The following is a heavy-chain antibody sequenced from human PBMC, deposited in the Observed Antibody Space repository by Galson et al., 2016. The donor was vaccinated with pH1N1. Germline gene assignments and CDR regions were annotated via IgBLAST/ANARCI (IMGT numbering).Heavy chain of an antibody. Sequence: QSGAEVKEPGASVQVSCKASGYMFTSYGITWVRQAPGQGLEWMGLISGYIGNTNDAQKFRGRLTMTTDTSTTIAYMELRSLRSADTDFYYCARLSGSRWLDPWGQGTLVTFSS. D-gene: IGHD3-10*01. CDR2: ISGYIGNT. CDR1: GYMFTSYG. J-gene: IGHJ5*02. CDR3: ARLSGSRWLDP. V-gene: IGHV1-18*01.